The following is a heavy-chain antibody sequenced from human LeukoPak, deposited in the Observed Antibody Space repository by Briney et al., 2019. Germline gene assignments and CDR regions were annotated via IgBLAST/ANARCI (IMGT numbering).Heavy chain of an antibody. Sequence: SGPTLVNPTQTLTLTCTFSGFSLTTSGVGVGWIRQPPGKALGWLALIYWDDDKRYSPSLKSRLTITKDTSKNQVVLTMTNMDPVDTATYYCAHFGVYCSSSSCRKSNWFDPWGQGTLVTVSS. D-gene: IGHD2-2*01. CDR1: GFSLTTSGVG. J-gene: IGHJ5*02. CDR2: IYWDDDK. CDR3: AHFGVYCSSSSCRKSNWFDP. V-gene: IGHV2-5*02.